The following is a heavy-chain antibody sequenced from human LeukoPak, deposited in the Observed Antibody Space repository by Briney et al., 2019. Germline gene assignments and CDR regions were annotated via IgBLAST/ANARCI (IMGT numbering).Heavy chain of an antibody. CDR3: ARAGGSYYDDKYYFDY. J-gene: IGHJ4*02. Sequence: ASVKVSCKASGGTFSSYAIIWVRQAPGQGLEWMGGIIPIFGTANYAQKFQGRVTITTDESTSTAYMELSSLRSEDTAVYYCARAGGSYYDDKYYFDYWGQGTLVTVSS. CDR1: GGTFSSYA. V-gene: IGHV1-69*05. CDR2: IIPIFGTA. D-gene: IGHD1-26*01.